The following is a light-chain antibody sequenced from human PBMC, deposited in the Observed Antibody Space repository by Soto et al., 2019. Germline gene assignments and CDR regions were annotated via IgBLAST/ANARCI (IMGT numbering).Light chain of an antibody. CDR2: DAS. CDR1: QSVSSY. J-gene: IGKJ1*01. CDR3: QQRSNWPPRWT. V-gene: IGKV3-11*01. Sequence: EIVFTQSPGTLSLSPGERCTLSCMAIQSVSSYLAWYQQKPGQAPRLLIYDASNRATGIPARFSGSGSGTDFTLTISSLEPEDFAVYYCQQRSNWPPRWTVGPVTQVDIK.